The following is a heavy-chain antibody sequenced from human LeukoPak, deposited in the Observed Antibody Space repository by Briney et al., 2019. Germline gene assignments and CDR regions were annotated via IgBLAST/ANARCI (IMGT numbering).Heavy chain of an antibody. Sequence: SETLSLTCTVSGGSISSYYWSWIRQPPGKGLEWIGYIYYSGSTYYNPSLKSRVTISVDTSKNQFSLKLSSVTAADTAVCSCAREPPSDFWSGYRTWGQGTLVTVSS. V-gene: IGHV4-59*12. CDR3: AREPPSDFWSGYRT. D-gene: IGHD3-3*01. J-gene: IGHJ5*02. CDR1: GGSISSYY. CDR2: IYYSGST.